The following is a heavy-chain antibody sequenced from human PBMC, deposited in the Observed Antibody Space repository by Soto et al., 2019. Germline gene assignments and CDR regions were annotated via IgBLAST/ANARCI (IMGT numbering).Heavy chain of an antibody. D-gene: IGHD6-19*01. CDR3: ARDVAVAGTDNWFDP. CDR2: ISAYNGNT. J-gene: IGHJ5*02. Sequence: ASVKVSCKASGYTFTSYGISWVRQAPGQALEWMGWISAYNGNTNYAQKLQGRVTMTTDTSTSTAYMELRSLRSDDTAVYYCARDVAVAGTDNWFDPWGQGTLVTVSS. CDR1: GYTFTSYG. V-gene: IGHV1-18*01.